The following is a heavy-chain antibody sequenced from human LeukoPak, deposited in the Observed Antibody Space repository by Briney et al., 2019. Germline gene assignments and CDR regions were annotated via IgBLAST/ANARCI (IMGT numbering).Heavy chain of an antibody. CDR2: ISAYNGHT. CDR1: GYSFTIFE. J-gene: IGHJ4*02. D-gene: IGHD4-11*01. CDR3: ASGLQWPGFDY. V-gene: IGHV1-18*01. Sequence: ASVKVSCKASGYSFTIFEVNWVRQAPGQGLEWMGWISAYNGHTKFAQKFQGRVTMTTDTSTTTAYLELRSLRSDDKAVYCCASGLQWPGFDYWGQGTPVTVSS.